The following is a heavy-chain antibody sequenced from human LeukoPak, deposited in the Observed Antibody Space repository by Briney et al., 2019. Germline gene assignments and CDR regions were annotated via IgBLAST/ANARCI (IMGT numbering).Heavy chain of an antibody. D-gene: IGHD5-18*01. CDR3: AKDMGYTFGHAFDY. J-gene: IGHJ4*02. Sequence: GGSLRLSCVASGFSFSVYGMHWVRQAPGKGLESLAFIRFDGTSKYYADSVKGRFTISRDNSKNTLYLQMSSLRTEDTAMYYCAKDMGYTFGHAFDYWGQGTLVTVSS. CDR2: IRFDGTSK. CDR1: GFSFSVYG. V-gene: IGHV3-30*02.